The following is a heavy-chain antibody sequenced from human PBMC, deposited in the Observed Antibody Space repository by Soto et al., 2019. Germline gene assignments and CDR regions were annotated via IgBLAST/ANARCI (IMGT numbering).Heavy chain of an antibody. CDR1: GGSISSGGYY. Sequence: PSETLSLTCTVSGGSISSGGYYWSWIRQHPGKGLEWIGYIYYSGSTYYNPSLKSRVTISVDTSKNQFSLKLSSVTAADTAVYYCARVYYYGSGSYYAPFDYWGQATLVTVSS. V-gene: IGHV4-31*03. CDR3: ARVYYYGSGSYYAPFDY. J-gene: IGHJ4*02. D-gene: IGHD3-10*01. CDR2: IYYSGST.